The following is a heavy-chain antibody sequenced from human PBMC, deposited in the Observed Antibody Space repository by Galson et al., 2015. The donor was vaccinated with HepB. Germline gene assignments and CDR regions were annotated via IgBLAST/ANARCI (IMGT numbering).Heavy chain of an antibody. CDR3: ARDSSSWYKWSYYYYYMDV. D-gene: IGHD6-13*01. J-gene: IGHJ6*03. Sequence: SVKVSCKASGYTFTSYAMNWVRQAPGQGLEWMGWINTNTGNPTYAQGFTGRFVFSLDTSVSTAYLQISSLKAEDTAVYYCARDSSSWYKWSYYYYYMDVWGKGTTVTVSS. CDR1: GYTFTSYA. CDR2: INTNTGNP. V-gene: IGHV7-4-1*02.